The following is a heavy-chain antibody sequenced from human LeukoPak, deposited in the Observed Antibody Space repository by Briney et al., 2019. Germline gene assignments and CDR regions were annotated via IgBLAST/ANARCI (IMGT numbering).Heavy chain of an antibody. CDR2: INPNSGGT. V-gene: IGHV1-2*02. CDR3: ARDDVAAAVTAFDI. J-gene: IGHJ3*02. Sequence: ASVKVSCKASGYTFTGYYMHWVRQAPGPGLEWMGWINPNSGGTNYAQKFQGRVTMTRDTSISTAYMELSRLRSDDTAVYYCARDDVAAAVTAFDIWGQGTMVTVSS. D-gene: IGHD6-13*01. CDR1: GYTFTGYY.